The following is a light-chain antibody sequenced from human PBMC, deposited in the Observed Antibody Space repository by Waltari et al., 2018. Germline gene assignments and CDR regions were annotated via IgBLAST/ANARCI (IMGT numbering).Light chain of an antibody. CDR3: QYRGHWPPGAT. CDR2: DAS. J-gene: IGKJ3*01. V-gene: IGKV3-11*01. Sequence: EIVFTHSPATLSLSPGERATLPCRASQSVNNRLAWYQQKPGQAPRLLIYDASKRATGIPARFSGSGSGTDFTLTISSLEPEDFAVYYCQYRGHWPPGATFGPGTKVEIK. CDR1: QSVNNR.